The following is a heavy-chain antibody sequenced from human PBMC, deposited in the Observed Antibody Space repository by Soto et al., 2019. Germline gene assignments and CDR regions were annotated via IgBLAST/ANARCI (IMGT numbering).Heavy chain of an antibody. V-gene: IGHV3-23*01. CDR2: ISGSGDNT. D-gene: IGHD6-19*01. CDR3: AKGVPGIAVAGTGYFQH. Sequence: EVQLLESGGGLVQPGGSLRLSCAASGFTFSSYAMSWVRQAPGKGLEWVSGISGSGDNTYYADTVKGQFTISRDNSKNTLYLQMNSLRAEDTAVYYWAKGVPGIAVAGTGYFQHWGQGTLVTVSS. CDR1: GFTFSSYA. J-gene: IGHJ1*01.